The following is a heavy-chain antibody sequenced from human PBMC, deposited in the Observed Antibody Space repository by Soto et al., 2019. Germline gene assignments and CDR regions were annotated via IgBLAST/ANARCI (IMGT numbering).Heavy chain of an antibody. J-gene: IGHJ6*02. V-gene: IGHV5-51*01. CDR3: AASIFYYGMDV. CDR2: IYPGDSDT. CDR1: GYTFTNYW. Sequence: GESLKISCKGSGYTFTNYWIGWVRQMPGKGLEWMGIIYPGDSDTKYNPSFQGQVTISADKSITATYLRWTSLKASDTAIYYCAASIFYYGMDVWGQGTTVTVSS.